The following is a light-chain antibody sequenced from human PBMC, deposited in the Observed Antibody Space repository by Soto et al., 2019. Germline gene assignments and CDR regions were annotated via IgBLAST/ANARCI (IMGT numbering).Light chain of an antibody. Sequence: IQMTQSPSTLSASAGDRVTITRRASQSITIWLAWYQQKPGKAPKLLIYDASTLESGVPSRFSGSGSGTGFTLTISSLQPDDFATYYCQQFHSFPITFGQGTRLEIK. J-gene: IGKJ5*01. CDR2: DAS. CDR3: QQFHSFPIT. V-gene: IGKV1-5*01. CDR1: QSITIW.